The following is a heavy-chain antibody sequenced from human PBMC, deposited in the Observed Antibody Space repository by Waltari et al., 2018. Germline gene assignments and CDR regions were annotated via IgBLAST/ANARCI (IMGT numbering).Heavy chain of an antibody. CDR1: GGSISGFY. V-gene: IGHV4-59*01. Sequence: QVQLQESGPSLLKPSETLSLICTVSGGSISGFYWSWVRQPPGKGLYWIGYIYYTGSTNSNPPLKSRVTMSVDTSKNQFSLKLSSVTAADTAFYYCARGGGGDWEWFDPWGQGTLVTVSS. D-gene: IGHD2-21*02. CDR2: IYYTGST. CDR3: ARGGGGDWEWFDP. J-gene: IGHJ5*02.